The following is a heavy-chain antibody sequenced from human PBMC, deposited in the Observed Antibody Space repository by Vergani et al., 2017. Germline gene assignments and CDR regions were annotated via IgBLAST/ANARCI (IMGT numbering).Heavy chain of an antibody. CDR3: AADSPGEPYGMDV. CDR2: ISAYNGNT. D-gene: IGHD1-14*01. J-gene: IGHJ6*02. Sequence: QVQLVQSGAEVKKPGASVKVSCKASGYTFSTYGISWVRQAPGQGLEWMGWISAYNGNTNYPEKFQGRLTMTTDTSTRTAYMELSSLRSEDTAVYYCAADSPGEPYGMDVWGQGTTVTVSS. V-gene: IGHV1-18*01. CDR1: GYTFSTYG.